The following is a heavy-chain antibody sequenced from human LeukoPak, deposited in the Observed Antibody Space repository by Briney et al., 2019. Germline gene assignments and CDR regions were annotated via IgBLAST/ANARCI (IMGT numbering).Heavy chain of an antibody. Sequence: PSETLSLTCTVSGGSISSSSYYWGWIRQPPGKGLEWIGSIYYSGSTYYNPSLKTRVTISVDTSKNQFSLKLSSVTAADTAVYYCASEQYCSSSSCYLDAFDIWGQGTMVTVSS. J-gene: IGHJ3*02. D-gene: IGHD2-2*01. CDR2: IYYSGST. V-gene: IGHV4-39*07. CDR1: GGSISSSSYY. CDR3: ASEQYCSSSSCYLDAFDI.